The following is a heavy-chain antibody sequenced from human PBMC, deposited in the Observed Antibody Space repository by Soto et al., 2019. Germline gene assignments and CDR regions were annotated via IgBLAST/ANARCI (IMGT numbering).Heavy chain of an antibody. J-gene: IGHJ6*02. CDR1: GGSISSSSYY. D-gene: IGHD3-10*01. Sequence: ETLSLTCTVSGGSISSSSYYWGWIRQPPGKGLEWVSLIYSADNTYYADSVKGRFTISRDNSKNTLYLQMNSLRGEDTAVYYCASALMVRGLIRGYYSYGMDVWGQGTTVTVSS. V-gene: IGHV3-53*01. CDR2: IYSADNT. CDR3: ASALMVRGLIRGYYSYGMDV.